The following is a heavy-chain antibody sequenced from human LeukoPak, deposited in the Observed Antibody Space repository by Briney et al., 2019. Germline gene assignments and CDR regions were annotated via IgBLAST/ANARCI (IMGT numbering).Heavy chain of an antibody. CDR2: ISYDGSDK. J-gene: IGHJ3*02. CDR3: ATNLEMPKRAFDI. Sequence: GGSLRLSCAASGFTFITYGMTWVRQAPGKGLEWVALISYDGSDKIYTDSVKGRFTISRDNAKNSLYLQMNSLRAEDTAVYYCATNLEMPKRAFDIWGQGKMVTVSS. V-gene: IGHV3-30*03. CDR1: GFTFITYG. D-gene: IGHD5-24*01.